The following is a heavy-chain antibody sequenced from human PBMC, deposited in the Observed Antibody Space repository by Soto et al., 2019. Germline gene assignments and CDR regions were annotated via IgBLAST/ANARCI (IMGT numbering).Heavy chain of an antibody. CDR3: ASLIFGVVIIHDGMDV. CDR2: IYYSGST. Sequence: TSETLSLTCTVSGGSISSSSYYRGWIRQPPGKGLEWIGSIYYSGSTYYNPSLKSRVTISVDTPKNQFSLKLSSVTAADTAVYYCASLIFGVVIIHDGMDVWGQGTTVTVSS. V-gene: IGHV4-39*01. J-gene: IGHJ6*02. D-gene: IGHD3-3*01. CDR1: GGSISSSSYY.